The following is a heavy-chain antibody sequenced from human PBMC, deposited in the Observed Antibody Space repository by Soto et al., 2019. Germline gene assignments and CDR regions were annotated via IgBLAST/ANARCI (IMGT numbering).Heavy chain of an antibody. J-gene: IGHJ4*02. D-gene: IGHD3-10*01. CDR1: RDTFNTYT. CDR3: ARDYYYGSGSCMDIFDS. V-gene: IGHV1-69*08. Sequence: QVQLLQSGPEVKKPGSSVKVSCKASRDTFNTYTITWVRQAPGQGLEWMGRIIPRTDIANYAQKFQDRVSITADRSTSTAYMELSSLRFDDTAVYYCARDYYYGSGSCMDIFDSWGQGTLVTVSS. CDR2: IIPRTDIA.